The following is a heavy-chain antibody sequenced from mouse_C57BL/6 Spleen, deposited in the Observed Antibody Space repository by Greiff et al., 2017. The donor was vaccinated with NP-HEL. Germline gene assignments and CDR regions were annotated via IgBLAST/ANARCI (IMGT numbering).Heavy chain of an antibody. CDR2: IYPGAGDT. Sequence: VQLQQSGPELVKPGASVKISCKASGYAFSSSWMNWVKQRPGKGLEWIGRIYPGAGDTNYTGKFKGKATLTADKSSSTAYMQLSSLTSEDSAVYFCARDYGSSYPLDYWGQGTTLTVSS. D-gene: IGHD1-1*01. J-gene: IGHJ2*01. CDR3: ARDYGSSYPLDY. V-gene: IGHV1-82*01. CDR1: GYAFSSSW.